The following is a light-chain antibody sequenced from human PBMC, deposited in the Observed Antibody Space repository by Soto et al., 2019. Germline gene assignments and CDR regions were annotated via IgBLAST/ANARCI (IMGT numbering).Light chain of an antibody. V-gene: IGKV4-1*01. J-gene: IGKJ4*01. CDR1: ESFLYSSNNKNY. CDR3: QQYYTTPLT. CDR2: WAS. Sequence: DVLLSQSPGSLSVSLTETSTINCKSSESFLYSSNNKNYSAWYQQSPGQPPKLLIYWASTRESGVPDRFSGSGSGTDFTLTISSLQAEDVAVYYCQQYYTTPLTFDGGTKV.